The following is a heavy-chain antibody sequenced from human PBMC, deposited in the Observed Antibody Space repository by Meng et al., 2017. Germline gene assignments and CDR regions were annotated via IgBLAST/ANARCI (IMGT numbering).Heavy chain of an antibody. Sequence: QVELGQSGFGLKEPGASVKVSCKASGYTFSTNVMNWVRQAPGQGLEWMGWINTKTGKPTYAQGFTGRLAFSLDTSASTAFLQINSLKAEDTAVYYCARAHSSGWYSFFDYWGQGTLVTVSS. CDR3: ARAHSSGWYSFFDY. CDR2: INTKTGKP. CDR1: GYTFSTNV. V-gene: IGHV7-4-1*02. J-gene: IGHJ4*02. D-gene: IGHD6-19*01.